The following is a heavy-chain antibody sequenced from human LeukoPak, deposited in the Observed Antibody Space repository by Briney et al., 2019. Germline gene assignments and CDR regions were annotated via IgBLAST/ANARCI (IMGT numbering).Heavy chain of an antibody. Sequence: SETLSLTCAVYGGSFSGYYWSWIRQPPGKGLEWIGEINHSGSTNYNPSLKSRVTISVDTSKNQFSLKLSSVTAADTAVYYCARGPKMITMIVVVKTYYCDYWGQGTLVTVSS. CDR3: ARGPKMITMIVVVKTYYCDY. D-gene: IGHD3-22*01. CDR1: GGSFSGYY. J-gene: IGHJ4*02. CDR2: INHSGST. V-gene: IGHV4-34*01.